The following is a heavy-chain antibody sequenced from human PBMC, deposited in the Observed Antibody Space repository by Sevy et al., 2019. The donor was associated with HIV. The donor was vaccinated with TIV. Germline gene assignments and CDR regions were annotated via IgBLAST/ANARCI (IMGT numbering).Heavy chain of an antibody. J-gene: IGHJ4*02. D-gene: IGHD6-19*01. Sequence: GGSLRLSCAASGFTFSSYAMHWVRQAPGKGLEWVAVISYDGSNKYYADSVKGRFTISRDNSKNTLYLQMNSLRAEDTAVYYCARPIAVAGTESAAGDYWGQGTLVTVSS. V-gene: IGHV3-30-3*01. CDR3: ARPIAVAGTESAAGDY. CDR2: ISYDGSNK. CDR1: GFTFSSYA.